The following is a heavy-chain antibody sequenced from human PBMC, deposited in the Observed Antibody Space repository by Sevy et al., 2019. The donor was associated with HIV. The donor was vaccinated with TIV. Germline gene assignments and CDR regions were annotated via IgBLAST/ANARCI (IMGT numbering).Heavy chain of an antibody. CDR2: IIGGGVST. Sequence: GGSLRLSCAASGFTFNNYAMTWVRQTPGKGLEWVSTIIGGGVSTCYADSAKGRFTISRDNSKNTLYLQMNSLRAGDTAIYFCAKGRRDGYNYPYFDYWGQGTVVTVSS. V-gene: IGHV3-23*01. J-gene: IGHJ4*02. CDR3: AKGRRDGYNYPYFDY. CDR1: GFTFNNYA. D-gene: IGHD5-12*01.